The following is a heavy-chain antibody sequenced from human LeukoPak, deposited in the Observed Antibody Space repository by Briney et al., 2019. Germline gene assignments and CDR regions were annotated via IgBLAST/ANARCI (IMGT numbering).Heavy chain of an antibody. J-gene: IGHJ4*02. V-gene: IGHV3-15*01. CDR2: IKSNTDGGTT. CDR1: GFTFSKAW. Sequence: GGSLRLSCAASGFTFSKAWMSWVRQAPGKGLEWVGRIKSNTDGGTTDYAAPVKGRFTISRDDSKNMLYLQINSLKPEDTAVYYCARAGTSAYYNYCGQGTLVTVSS. D-gene: IGHD3-22*01. CDR3: ARAGTSAYYNY.